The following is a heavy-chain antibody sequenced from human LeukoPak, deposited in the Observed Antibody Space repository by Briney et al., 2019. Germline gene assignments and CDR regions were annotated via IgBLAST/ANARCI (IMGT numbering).Heavy chain of an antibody. Sequence: MSAETLSLTCAVSGVSISSSNWGRGVRQPPGEGLGWIGEIYHSGSTNYNPSLKSRVTISVDKSKNQFSLKLSSVTAADTAVYYCASRMGSGSYTFDYWGQGTLVTVSS. CDR3: ASRMGSGSYTFDY. CDR1: GVSISSSNW. J-gene: IGHJ4*02. D-gene: IGHD3-10*01. V-gene: IGHV4-4*02. CDR2: IYHSGST.